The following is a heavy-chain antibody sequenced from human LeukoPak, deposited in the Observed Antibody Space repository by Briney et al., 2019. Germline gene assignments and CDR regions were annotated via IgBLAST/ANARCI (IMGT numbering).Heavy chain of an antibody. CDR1: GFTFDDYA. CDR2: ISWNSGSI. V-gene: IGHV3-9*01. Sequence: GGSLRLSCAASGFTFDDYAMHWVRQAPGKGLEWVSGISWNSGSIGYADPVKGRFTISRDNAKNSLYLQMNSLRAEDTALYYCAKDMGGYSYGSPFDYWGQGTLVTVSS. CDR3: AKDMGGYSYGSPFDY. D-gene: IGHD5-18*01. J-gene: IGHJ4*02.